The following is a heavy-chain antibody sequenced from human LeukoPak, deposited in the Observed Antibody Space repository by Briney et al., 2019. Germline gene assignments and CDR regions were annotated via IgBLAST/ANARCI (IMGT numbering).Heavy chain of an antibody. D-gene: IGHD3-9*01. V-gene: IGHV3-48*03. J-gene: IGHJ3*02. Sequence: PGGPLTLLCAAGGITLFRYEMHWVRQAPGQGQARASYIKSSGSTIYYADSVKGRFTISRDNAKNSLYLQMNSLRAEDTAVYYCARRTYYDILPGHQNAFDIWGQGTMVTVSS. CDR1: GITLFRYE. CDR2: IKSSGSTI. CDR3: ARRTYYDILPGHQNAFDI.